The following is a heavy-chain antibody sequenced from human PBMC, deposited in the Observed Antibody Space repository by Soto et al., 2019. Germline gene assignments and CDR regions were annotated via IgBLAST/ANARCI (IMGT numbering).Heavy chain of an antibody. D-gene: IGHD2-15*01. V-gene: IGHV3-23*01. CDR1: GFTFSSYA. CDR2: ISGSGGST. CDR3: AKLLSVVVVAATDFDY. J-gene: IGHJ4*02. Sequence: GSLRLSCAASGFTFSSYAMSWVRQAPGKGLEWVSAISGSGGSTYYADSVKGRFTISRDNSKNTLYLQMNSLRAEDTAVYYCAKLLSVVVVAATDFDYWGQGTLVTVSS.